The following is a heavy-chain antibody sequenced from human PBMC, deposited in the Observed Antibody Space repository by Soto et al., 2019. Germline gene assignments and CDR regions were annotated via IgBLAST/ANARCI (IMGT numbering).Heavy chain of an antibody. V-gene: IGHV1-3*01. J-gene: IGHJ6*02. CDR3: ARDPPYYYDSSGLPVTYYYYGMDV. D-gene: IGHD3-22*01. Sequence: QVQLVQSGAEVKKPGASVKVSCKASGYTFTSYAMHWVRQAPGQRLEWMGWINAGNGNTKYSQKFQGRVTITRDTSASTAYMELSSLRSEDTAVYYCARDPPYYYDSSGLPVTYYYYGMDVWGQGTTVTVSS. CDR1: GYTFTSYA. CDR2: INAGNGNT.